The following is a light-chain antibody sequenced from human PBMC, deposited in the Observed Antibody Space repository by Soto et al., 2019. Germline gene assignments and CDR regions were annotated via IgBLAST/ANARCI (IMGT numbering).Light chain of an antibody. Sequence: MELMQSPGTISFARVERFTLSLRASQSVSSNLAWYQHKPGQAPRLLIYGASDRATGIPDRFSGSGADTDFSLTISGLEPEDFAVYYCQQYGSSPLTFGGGTKVDI. J-gene: IGKJ4*01. CDR2: GAS. CDR3: QQYGSSPLT. V-gene: IGKV3-20*01. CDR1: QSVSSN.